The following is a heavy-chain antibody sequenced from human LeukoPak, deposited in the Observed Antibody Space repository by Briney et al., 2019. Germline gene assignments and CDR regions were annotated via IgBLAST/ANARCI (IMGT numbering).Heavy chain of an antibody. CDR3: ARAYGQDHFDY. Sequence: SETLSLTCTVSGGSISSYYWSWIRQPPGKGLEWIGYIYYSGSTNYNPSLKSRVTISVDTSKNQFSLKLSSVTAADTAVYYCARAYGQDHFDYWGQGTLVTVSS. J-gene: IGHJ4*02. CDR1: GGSISSYY. D-gene: IGHD4-17*01. V-gene: IGHV4-59*01. CDR2: IYYSGST.